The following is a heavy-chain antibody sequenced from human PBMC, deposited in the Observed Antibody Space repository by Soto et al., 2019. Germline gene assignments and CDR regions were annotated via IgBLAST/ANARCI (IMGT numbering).Heavy chain of an antibody. J-gene: IGHJ4*02. CDR1: GGSISSGDYY. CDR2: IYYSGST. V-gene: IGHV4-30-4*01. Sequence: SETLSLTCTVSGGSISSGDYYWSWIRQPPGKGLEWIGYIYYSGSTYYNPSLKSRATISVDTSKNQFSLKLSSVTAADTAVYYCVLTFWSGYDHFDHWGQGTRVTVSS. D-gene: IGHD3-3*01. CDR3: VLTFWSGYDHFDH.